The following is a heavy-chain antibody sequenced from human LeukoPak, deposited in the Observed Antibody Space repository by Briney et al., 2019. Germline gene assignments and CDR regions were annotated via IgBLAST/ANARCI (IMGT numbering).Heavy chain of an antibody. J-gene: IGHJ6*02. CDR1: GFTFSSYS. V-gene: IGHV3-21*01. CDR2: ISSSSSYI. Sequence: GGSLRLSCAASGFTFSSYSMTWVRQAPGKGLEWVSPISSSSSYIYYADSVKGRFTISGDNAKNSLYLQMNSLRAEDTAVYYRARAKFLDKVATMGNGMDVWGQGTTVTVSS. D-gene: IGHD5-12*01. CDR3: ARAKFLDKVATMGNGMDV.